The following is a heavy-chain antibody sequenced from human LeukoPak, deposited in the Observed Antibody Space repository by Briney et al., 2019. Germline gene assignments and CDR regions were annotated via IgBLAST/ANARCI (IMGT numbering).Heavy chain of an antibody. V-gene: IGHV4-34*01. D-gene: IGHD6-6*01. CDR3: ARGRLYSSSSVSIDYYMDV. CDR1: GGSFSGYY. Sequence: KPSETLSLTCAVYGGSFSGYYWSWIRQPPGKGLEWIGEINHSGSTNYNPSLKSRVTISVDTSKNQFSLKLSSVTAADTAVYYCARGRLYSSSSVSIDYYMDVWGKGTTVTVSS. CDR2: INHSGST. J-gene: IGHJ6*03.